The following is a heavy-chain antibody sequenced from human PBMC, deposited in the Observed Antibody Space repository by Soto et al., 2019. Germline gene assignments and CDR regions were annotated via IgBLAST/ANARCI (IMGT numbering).Heavy chain of an antibody. CDR2: IFGIGYT. J-gene: IGHJ4*02. CDR3: VGEDAFSDINGRPLFDY. Sequence: QVQLQESGPRLVKPSETLSLTCTVSGGSMTNYYWAWIRQPAGKGLEWIGRIFGIGYTNYNPTLKSGVILTVDTSKSQFSVKLTTVTAAVTAAYYCVGEDAFSDINGRPLFDYWGQGTLVPVSS. V-gene: IGHV4-4*07. CDR1: GGSMTNYY. D-gene: IGHD2-8*01.